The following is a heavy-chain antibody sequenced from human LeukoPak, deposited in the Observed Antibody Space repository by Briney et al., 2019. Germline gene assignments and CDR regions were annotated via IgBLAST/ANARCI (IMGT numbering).Heavy chain of an antibody. CDR3: ARAASLDF. V-gene: IGHV4-59*01. J-gene: IGHJ4*02. Sequence: SETLSLTCTVSGGSIGNFYWNWVRQSPGKGLERLGYIYYSGTTNYNPYLKSRVTISLGMSSNQFSLRLDSVTAADTAVYYCARAASLDFWGRGILVTVSS. CDR1: GGSIGNFY. D-gene: IGHD2-2*01. CDR2: IYYSGTT.